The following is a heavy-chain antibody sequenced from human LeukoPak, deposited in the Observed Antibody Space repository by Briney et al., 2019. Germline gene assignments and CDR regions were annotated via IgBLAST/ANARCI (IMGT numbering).Heavy chain of an antibody. D-gene: IGHD3-9*01. CDR2: IYYSGSN. J-gene: IGHJ4*02. CDR1: GGSISSYY. Sequence: PSETLSLTCAVSGGSISSYYWSWIRQPPGKGLEWIGYIYYSGSNNYNPSLKSRVTISVVTSKTQFSLKLSSVTAADPAVYYCAGAPFLTGYYGYWGGGTLVTVSS. CDR3: AGAPFLTGYYGY. V-gene: IGHV4-59*01.